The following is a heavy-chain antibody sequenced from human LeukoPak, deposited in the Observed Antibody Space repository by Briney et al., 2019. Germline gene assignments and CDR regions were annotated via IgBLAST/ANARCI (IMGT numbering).Heavy chain of an antibody. CDR3: ATGPFTYYDFWSGYY. CDR1: GAYFSSYA. D-gene: IGHD3-3*01. Sequence: ASVKVSCKPSGAYFSSYAISWLRQAPGQELQWMGGIIPLFHTANYAQKFQGRVTITADESTRTAYMEVSSLRSEDTAVYYCATGPFTYYDFWSGYYWGQGTLVTVSS. J-gene: IGHJ4*02. V-gene: IGHV1-69*13. CDR2: IIPLFHTA.